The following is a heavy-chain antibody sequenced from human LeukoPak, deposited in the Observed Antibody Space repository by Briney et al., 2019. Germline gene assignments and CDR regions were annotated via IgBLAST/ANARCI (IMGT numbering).Heavy chain of an antibody. D-gene: IGHD3-16*02. CDR2: INHSGST. V-gene: IGHV4-4*02. CDR3: ARVGFSFFDY. Sequence: PSETLSLTCAVSGGSISSSNWWSWVRQPPGKGLEWIGEINHSGSTNYNPSLKSRVTISVDTSKNQFSLKLSSVTAADTAVYYCARVGFSFFDYWGQGTLVTVSS. J-gene: IGHJ4*02. CDR1: GGSISSSNW.